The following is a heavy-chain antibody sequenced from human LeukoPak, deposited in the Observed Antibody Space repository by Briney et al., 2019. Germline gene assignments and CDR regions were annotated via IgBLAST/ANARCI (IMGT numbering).Heavy chain of an antibody. CDR2: ISAYNGNT. J-gene: IGHJ4*02. V-gene: IGHV1-18*01. Sequence: ASVKVSCKASGYTFTSYGISWVRQAPGQGLEWMGWISAYNGNTNYAQKLQGRVTMTTDTSTSTAYMELRSLRSDDTAVYYCARSAAYCGGDCYYFDYWGQGTLVTVSS. CDR3: ARSAAYCGGDCYYFDY. CDR1: GYTFTSYG. D-gene: IGHD2-21*02.